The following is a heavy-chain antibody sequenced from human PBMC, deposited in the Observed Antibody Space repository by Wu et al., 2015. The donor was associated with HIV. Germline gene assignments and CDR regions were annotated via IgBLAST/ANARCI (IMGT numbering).Heavy chain of an antibody. D-gene: IGHD1-1*01. CDR3: ARVPSYKPLDF. V-gene: IGHV1-18*04. CDR2: ISPYNGDT. J-gene: IGHJ4*02. Sequence: QVQLVQSGAEMKKPGASVNISCEASGYAFTSYYIHWVRQAPGQGLEWLGWISPYNGDTKYSQKFQDRVTMTTETSTSTAYMDLGSLRSDDTAVYYCARVPSYKPLDFWGQGTLVTVSS. CDR1: GYAFTSYY.